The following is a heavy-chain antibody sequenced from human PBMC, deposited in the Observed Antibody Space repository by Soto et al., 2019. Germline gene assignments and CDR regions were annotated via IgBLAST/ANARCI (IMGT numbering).Heavy chain of an antibody. CDR1: GFTCSGYW. Sequence: QLVESGGGLVQPGGSLRLSCEASGFTCSGYWMSWGRQAPGKGLGWVADIKHDGSVQYYVDSVKGRLTISRDNAKKQLYLQMNGLRAEDTALYYCARAPYSNAWYRFDLWGQGTLVTVSS. CDR2: IKHDGSVQ. D-gene: IGHD4-4*01. V-gene: IGHV3-7*03. J-gene: IGHJ4*02. CDR3: ARAPYSNAWYRFDL.